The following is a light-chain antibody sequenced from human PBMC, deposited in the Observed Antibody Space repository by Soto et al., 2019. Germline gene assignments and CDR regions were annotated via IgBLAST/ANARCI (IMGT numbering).Light chain of an antibody. Sequence: DIQMTQSPSTLSASVGDRVTITCRASQSISYWLAWYQQKPGKAPKLLIYDASSLESGVPSTFSGSGSGTEFTLTISSLQPDDFATYYCQQYNRKTFCGGTKVEIK. CDR2: DAS. CDR1: QSISYW. J-gene: IGKJ4*01. CDR3: QQYNRKT. V-gene: IGKV1-5*01.